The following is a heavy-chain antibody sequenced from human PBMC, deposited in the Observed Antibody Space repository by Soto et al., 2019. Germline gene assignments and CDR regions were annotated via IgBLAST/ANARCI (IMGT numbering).Heavy chain of an antibody. V-gene: IGHV4-31*03. CDR2: IYYSGST. CDR1: GGSISSGGYY. CDR3: ARGPDSSHWYFDL. D-gene: IGHD3-3*01. Sequence: QVQLQESGPGLVKPSQTLSLTCTVSGGSISSGGYYWSWIRQHPGKGLEWIGYIYYSGSTYYNPSLKSRGIISVDTSKNQFSLKLNSMTAADTAVYYCARGPDSSHWYFDLWGRGTLVTVSS. J-gene: IGHJ2*01.